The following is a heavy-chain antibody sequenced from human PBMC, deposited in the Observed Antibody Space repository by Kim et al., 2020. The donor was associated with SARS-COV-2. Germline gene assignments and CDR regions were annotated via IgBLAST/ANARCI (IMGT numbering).Heavy chain of an antibody. D-gene: IGHD3-10*01. V-gene: IGHV3-23*01. J-gene: IGHJ3*02. CDR1: GFSFNNYA. Sequence: GGSLRLSCAASGFSFNNYAMTWVRQAPGKGLEWVSDIIASGSNSHYADSVKGRFTISRDNFRSILYLEMGSLRPEDTALSYCAKDRRITMIRGVRTAFD. CDR2: IIASGSNS. CDR3: AKDRRITMIRGVRTAFD.